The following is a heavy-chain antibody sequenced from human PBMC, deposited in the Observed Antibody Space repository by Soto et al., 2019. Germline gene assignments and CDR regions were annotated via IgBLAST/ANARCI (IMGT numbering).Heavy chain of an antibody. Sequence: SETLSLTCAVYGGSFSGYYWSWIRQPPGKGLEWIGEINHSGSTNYNPSLKSRVTISVDTSKNQFSLKLSSVTAADTAVYYCARKGGWRDYYYYYGMDVWGQGTTVTVSS. V-gene: IGHV4-34*01. D-gene: IGHD6-19*01. J-gene: IGHJ6*02. CDR1: GGSFSGYY. CDR2: INHSGST. CDR3: ARKGGWRDYYYYYGMDV.